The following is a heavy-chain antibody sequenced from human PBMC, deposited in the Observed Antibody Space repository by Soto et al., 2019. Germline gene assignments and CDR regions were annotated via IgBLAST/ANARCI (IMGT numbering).Heavy chain of an antibody. V-gene: IGHV1-69*04. D-gene: IGHD2-2*01. Sequence: SMKVSCQAFGGTFSSYTISWVGQAPGQGLEWMGRIIPILGIANYAQKFQGRVTITADKSTSTAYMELSSLRSEDTAVYYCAREGSPYCSSTSCYVWGQGTLVTVSS. CDR1: GGTFSSYT. CDR2: IIPILGIA. J-gene: IGHJ4*02. CDR3: AREGSPYCSSTSCYV.